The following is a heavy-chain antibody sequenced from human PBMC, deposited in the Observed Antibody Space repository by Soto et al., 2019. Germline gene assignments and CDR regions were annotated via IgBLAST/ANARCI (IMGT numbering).Heavy chain of an antibody. CDR3: TTGQVAGTRDY. D-gene: IGHD6-19*01. CDR1: GFTLSNAW. Sequence: GGSLRLSCAASGFTLSNAWMSWVRQPPGKGLEWVGRIKSKTDGGTTDYVAPVKGRFIISRDDSKNMVYLQMNSLKTEDTAMYYCTTGQVAGTRDYWGQGTLVTVSS. CDR2: IKSKTDGGTT. J-gene: IGHJ4*02. V-gene: IGHV3-15*01.